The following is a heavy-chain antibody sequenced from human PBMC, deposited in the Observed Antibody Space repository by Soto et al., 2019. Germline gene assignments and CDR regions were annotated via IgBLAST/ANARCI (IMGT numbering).Heavy chain of an antibody. J-gene: IGHJ4*02. D-gene: IGHD3-9*01. Sequence: QVQLVQSGAEVKKPGSSVKVSCKPSGGTFSSNAISWVRQAPGQGLEWMGGIIPIYASPNYAQNFQGRVTVTADKATNTAYLELSRLKFADSAIYYCAVTVTGSRSPLAHWGRGTLVIVSS. CDR2: IIPIYASP. V-gene: IGHV1-69*06. CDR1: GGTFSSNA. CDR3: AVTVTGSRSPLAH.